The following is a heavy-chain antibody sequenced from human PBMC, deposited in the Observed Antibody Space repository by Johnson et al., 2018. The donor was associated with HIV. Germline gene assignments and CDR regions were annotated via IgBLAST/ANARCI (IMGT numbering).Heavy chain of an antibody. V-gene: IGHV3-49*03. Sequence: VTLVESGGGLMQPGRSLRLSCVASGFSFGDYTLNWLRQPPGKGLEWVGFIRSKAYGGTTHFAASVKGRFIISRDDSKSIAYLQINSLKTEDTAVYYCARDRAWYSTTWAGAFDIWGQGTMVPVSS. J-gene: IGHJ3*02. CDR1: GFSFGDYT. CDR2: IRSKAYGGTT. CDR3: ARDRAWYSTTWAGAFDI. D-gene: IGHD6-13*01.